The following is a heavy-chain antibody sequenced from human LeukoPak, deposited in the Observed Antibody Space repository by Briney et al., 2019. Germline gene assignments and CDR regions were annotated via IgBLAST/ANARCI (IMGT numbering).Heavy chain of an antibody. J-gene: IGHJ4*02. CDR1: GFTFSSYW. CDR2: IKEDGSKK. Sequence: PGGSLRLSCAASGFTFSSYWMTWVRQAPGKGLEWVANIKEDGSKKNYVDSVKGRFTISRDNAKNSLYLQMNSLRAEDTAVYYCAPPLDYYDSSGYHQGGDWGQGTLVTVSS. CDR3: APPLDYYDSSGYHQGGD. V-gene: IGHV3-7*03. D-gene: IGHD3-22*01.